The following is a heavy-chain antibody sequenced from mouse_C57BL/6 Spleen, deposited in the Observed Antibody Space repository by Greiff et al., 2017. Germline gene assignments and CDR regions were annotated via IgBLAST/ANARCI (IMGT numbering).Heavy chain of an antibody. D-gene: IGHD1-1*01. V-gene: IGHV5-16*01. CDR1: GFTFSDYY. Sequence: EVQVEESEGGLVQPGSSMKLSCTASGFTFSDYYMAWVRQVPEQGLEWVANINYDGSSTYYLDSLKSRYIISRDNAKNILYLHMSSLKSEDTATYYCARDEYGSRQAMDYWGQGTSVTVSS. J-gene: IGHJ4*01. CDR2: INYDGSST. CDR3: ARDEYGSRQAMDY.